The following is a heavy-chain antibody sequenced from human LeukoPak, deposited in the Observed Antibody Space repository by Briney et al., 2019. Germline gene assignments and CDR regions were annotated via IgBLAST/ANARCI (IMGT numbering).Heavy chain of an antibody. Sequence: ASVKVSCKASGYTFSNYYIQWVRQAPGQGPEWMGIINPIDGGSSSAQKFQGRVTMTRDMSTSTAYMELRSLRSDDTAVYYCARGGWDYYDSSGSLDYWGQGTLVTVSS. CDR3: ARGGWDYYDSSGSLDY. J-gene: IGHJ4*02. V-gene: IGHV1-46*01. D-gene: IGHD3-22*01. CDR1: GYTFSNYY. CDR2: INPIDGGS.